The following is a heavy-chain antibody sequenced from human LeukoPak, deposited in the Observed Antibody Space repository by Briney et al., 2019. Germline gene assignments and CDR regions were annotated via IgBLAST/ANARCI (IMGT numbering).Heavy chain of an antibody. CDR3: ARAPAGGPFDN. J-gene: IGHJ4*02. CDR2: LNPNSGDT. Sequence: GASVKVYCKASGYTFTGYYMHWVRQAPGQGLEWMAWLNPNSGDTDSAQKFQGRVTMTRDTSITTAYLELSSLRSDDTAVYYCARAPAGGPFDNWGQGTLVTVSS. CDR1: GYTFTGYY. V-gene: IGHV1-2*02. D-gene: IGHD4-23*01.